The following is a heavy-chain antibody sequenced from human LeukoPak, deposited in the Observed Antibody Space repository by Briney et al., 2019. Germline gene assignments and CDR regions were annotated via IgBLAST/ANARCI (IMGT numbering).Heavy chain of an antibody. Sequence: GGSLRLSCAASGFTFSSYWMHWVRQAPGKGLEWVSGISGSGGSTYYADSVKGRFTISRDNSKNTLYLQMNSLRAEDTAVYYCAKSLTTYSSSSRGFDYWGQGTLVTVSS. J-gene: IGHJ4*02. CDR1: GFTFSSYW. V-gene: IGHV3-23*01. D-gene: IGHD6-6*01. CDR2: ISGSGGST. CDR3: AKSLTTYSSSSRGFDY.